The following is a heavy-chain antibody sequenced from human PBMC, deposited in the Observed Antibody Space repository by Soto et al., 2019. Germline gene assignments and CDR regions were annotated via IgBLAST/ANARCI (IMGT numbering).Heavy chain of an antibody. CDR2: INPNNGGT. V-gene: IGHV1-2*02. Sequence: GAAVKVSCKASGYTFTGHYMHWVRQAPGQGLEWMGWINPNNGGTNYAQRFQGRVTMTRDTSISTAYLELSSLRSDDTAVYYCARGAGYCSGGTCSSFDYWGQGTLVPVSS. CDR3: ARGAGYCSGGTCSSFDY. D-gene: IGHD2-15*01. CDR1: GYTFTGHY. J-gene: IGHJ4*02.